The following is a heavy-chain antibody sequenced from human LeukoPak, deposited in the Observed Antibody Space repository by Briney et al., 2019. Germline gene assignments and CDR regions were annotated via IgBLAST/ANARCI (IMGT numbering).Heavy chain of an antibody. CDR1: GFTFSDYY. Sequence: GGSLRLSCAASGFTFSDYYMSWIRQAPGKGLEWVSYISSTGSAIYYADSVKGRFTISRDNAKNSLFLQMNSLRAEDTAVYYCARRYCTSANCHHFDYWGQGTLVTVSP. J-gene: IGHJ4*02. V-gene: IGHV3-11*01. CDR3: ARRYCTSANCHHFDY. D-gene: IGHD4/OR15-4a*01. CDR2: ISSTGSAI.